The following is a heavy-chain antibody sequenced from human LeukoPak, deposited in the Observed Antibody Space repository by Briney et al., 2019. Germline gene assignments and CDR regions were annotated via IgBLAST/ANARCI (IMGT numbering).Heavy chain of an antibody. CDR2: TSYDGSNK. D-gene: IGHD3-22*01. J-gene: IGHJ4*02. CDR3: AKYQPRYYYDSSGYSDY. Sequence: PGRSLRLSCAASGFTFSSYAMHWVRQAPGKGLEWLAVTSYDGSNKYYADSVKGRFTISRDNSKNTLYLQMNSLRAEDTAVYYCAKYQPRYYYDSSGYSDYWGQGTLVTVSS. V-gene: IGHV3-30-3*01. CDR1: GFTFSSYA.